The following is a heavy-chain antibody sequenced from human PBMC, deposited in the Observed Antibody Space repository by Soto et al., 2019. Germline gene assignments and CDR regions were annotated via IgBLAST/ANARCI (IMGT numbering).Heavy chain of an antibody. J-gene: IGHJ6*02. V-gene: IGHV1-2*02. CDR3: ARGGARGVMELYYYGMDV. CDR2: INPNSGGT. Sequence: ASVKVSCKASGYTFTGYYMHWVRQAPGQGLEWMGWINPNSGGTNYAQKFQGRVTMTRDTSISTAYMELSRLRSDDTAVYYCARGGARGVMELYYYGMDVWGQGTTVTVSS. D-gene: IGHD3-10*01. CDR1: GYTFTGYY.